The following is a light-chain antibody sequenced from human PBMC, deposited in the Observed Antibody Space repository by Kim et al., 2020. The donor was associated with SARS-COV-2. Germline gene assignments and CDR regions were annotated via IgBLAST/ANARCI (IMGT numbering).Light chain of an antibody. CDR2: YSS. CDR3: HQNSGLPYT. V-gene: IGKV6-21*02. J-gene: IGKJ2*01. CDR1: QSIGTS. Sequence: SVTPKEKVTITCRASQSIGTSLHWYQQKADQPPKLLMKYSSQSNSGVPSRFSGSGSETDFTLTISSLEAEDAATYYCHQNSGLPYTFGRGTKLEI.